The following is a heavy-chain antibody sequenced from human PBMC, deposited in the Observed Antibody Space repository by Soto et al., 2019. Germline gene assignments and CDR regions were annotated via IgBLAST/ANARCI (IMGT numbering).Heavy chain of an antibody. J-gene: IGHJ4*02. CDR2: VNPSGGHT. CDR1: GDTFTDYY. D-gene: IGHD2-21*02. V-gene: IGHV1-46*01. CDR3: ARGGDVVVVTAALDY. Sequence: QVQLVQSGAEVKKPGASVKVSCKASGDTFTDYYIHWVRQAPGQGLEWMGTVNPSGGHTTYAQHFLGRMTMTRDTSNSTLCMELTSLTSEDTAVYYCARGGDVVVVTAALDYWGQGTLVTVSS.